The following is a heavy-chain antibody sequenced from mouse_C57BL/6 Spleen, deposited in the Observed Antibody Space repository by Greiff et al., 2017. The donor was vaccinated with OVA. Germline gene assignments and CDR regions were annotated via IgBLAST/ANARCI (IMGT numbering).Heavy chain of an antibody. J-gene: IGHJ2*01. CDR3: TRAGRLRREYYFDY. Sequence: EVQGVESGGGLVQPGGSMKLSCAASGFTFSDAWMDWVRQSPEKGLEWVAEIRNKANNHATYYAESVKGRFTISRDDSKSSVYLQMNSLRAEDTGVYYCTRAGRLRREYYFDYWGQGTTLTVSS. CDR2: IRNKANNHAT. CDR1: GFTFSDAW. V-gene: IGHV6-6*01. D-gene: IGHD2-2*01.